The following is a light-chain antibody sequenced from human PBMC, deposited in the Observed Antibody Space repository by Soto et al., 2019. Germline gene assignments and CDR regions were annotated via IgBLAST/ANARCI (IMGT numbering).Light chain of an antibody. CDR3: QKYNSAPPFN. Sequence: DIQMTQSPSTLSASVVDIVKINFRSSQNINTWLAWYQQKPGKVPKLLIYAASTLQSGVPSRFSGSGSGTDFTLTIRSLQPEDVATYYCQKYNSAPPFNCGQGTRLEI. V-gene: IGKV1-27*01. J-gene: IGKJ5*01. CDR2: AAS. CDR1: QNINTW.